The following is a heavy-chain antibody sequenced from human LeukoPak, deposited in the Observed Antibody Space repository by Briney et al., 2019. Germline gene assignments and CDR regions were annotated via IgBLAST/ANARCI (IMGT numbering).Heavy chain of an antibody. Sequence: SETLSLTCAVYGGSFSGYYWSWIRQPPGKGLEWIGEINHSGSTNYNPSLKSRVTISVDTSKNQFSLKLSSVTAADTAVYYCASGLSSGWKNFDYWGQGTLVTVSS. CDR3: ASGLSSGWKNFDY. J-gene: IGHJ4*02. CDR2: INHSGST. D-gene: IGHD6-19*01. V-gene: IGHV4-34*01. CDR1: GGSFSGYY.